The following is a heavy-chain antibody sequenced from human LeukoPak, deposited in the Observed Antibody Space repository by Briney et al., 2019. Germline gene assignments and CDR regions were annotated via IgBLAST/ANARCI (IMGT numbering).Heavy chain of an antibody. J-gene: IGHJ4*02. V-gene: IGHV1-69*13. CDR3: AINSRVASTSGLNY. D-gene: IGHD4-23*01. CDR1: GGTFSSYP. Sequence: ASVKVSCKASGGTFSSYPFTWVRQAPGQGLEWMGEITPIFGAANYAQTFQGRVTITADESTSTVFMELSSLRSDDTAFYYCAINSRVASTSGLNYWGQGTLVTVSS. CDR2: ITPIFGAA.